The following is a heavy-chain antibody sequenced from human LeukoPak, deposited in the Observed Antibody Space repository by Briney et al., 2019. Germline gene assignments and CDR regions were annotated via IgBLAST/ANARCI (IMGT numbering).Heavy chain of an antibody. CDR1: GFTFTTYA. CDR3: AKDPYCSSTSCSQEPY. CDR2: MSGSGGTT. J-gene: IGHJ4*02. V-gene: IGHV3-23*01. D-gene: IGHD2-2*01. Sequence: GGSLRLSCAASGFTFTTYAMSWVRQAPGKGLEWVSGMSGSGGTTNYADSVKGRFTISRDNSKNTLYLQMNSLRAEDTAVYYCAKDPYCSSTSCSQEPYWGQGTLVTVSS.